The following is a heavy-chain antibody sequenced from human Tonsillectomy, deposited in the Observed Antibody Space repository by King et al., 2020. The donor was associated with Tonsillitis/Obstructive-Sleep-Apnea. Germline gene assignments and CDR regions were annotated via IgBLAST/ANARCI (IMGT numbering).Heavy chain of an antibody. Sequence: VQLVESGGGLVQPGRSLRLSCAASGFTFDDYAMHWVRQAPGKGLEWVSGISWNSGSIGYADSVKGRFTISRDNAKNSLYLQMNRLRAEDTALYYCAKGQAPMATMEDSFDYWGQGTLVTVSS. J-gene: IGHJ4*02. CDR2: ISWNSGSI. V-gene: IGHV3-9*01. CDR3: AKGQAPMATMEDSFDY. CDR1: GFTFDDYA. D-gene: IGHD5-24*01.